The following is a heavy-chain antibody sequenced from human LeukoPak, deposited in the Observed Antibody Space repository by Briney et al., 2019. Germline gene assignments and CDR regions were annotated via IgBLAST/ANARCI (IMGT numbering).Heavy chain of an antibody. CDR1: GFTFSSYS. Sequence: GGSLRLSCAASGFTFSSYSMNWVRQAPGKGLEWVSSISSSSSYIYYADSVKGRFTISRDNAKNSLYLQMNSLKTEDTAVYYCTTVSDLSNKRSVLSMVDYWGQGTLVTVSS. CDR3: TTVSDLSNKRSVLSMVDY. J-gene: IGHJ4*02. D-gene: IGHD2/OR15-2a*01. CDR2: ISSSSSYI. V-gene: IGHV3-21*03.